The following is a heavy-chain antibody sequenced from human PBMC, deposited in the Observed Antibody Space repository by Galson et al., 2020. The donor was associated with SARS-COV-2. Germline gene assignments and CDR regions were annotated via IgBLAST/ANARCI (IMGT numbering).Heavy chain of an antibody. J-gene: IGHJ4*02. V-gene: IGHV3-74*01. Sequence: GESLKISCAASGFTFSTYWMHWVRQAPGKGLVWVSRINSDGSRTIYADSVKGRFTISRDNAKNTLYLQMNSLRAEDTAVYYCLRGLTIDYWGRGTLVSVSS. CDR1: GFTFSTYW. CDR3: LRGLTIDY. CDR2: INSDGSRT. D-gene: IGHD3-10*01.